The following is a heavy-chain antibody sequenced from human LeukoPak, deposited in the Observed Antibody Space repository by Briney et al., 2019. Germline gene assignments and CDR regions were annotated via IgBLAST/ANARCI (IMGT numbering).Heavy chain of an antibody. V-gene: IGHV3-53*01. CDR2: IYSGGST. J-gene: IGHJ6*03. Sequence: PGGSLRLSCAASGVIVSSNYMSWVRQAPGKGLECVSVIYSGGSTYYADSVKGRFTISRDSSKNTLFLQMNSLRVEDTALYYCASSSRRDQSDNHYYYMDVWGKGTAVTVSS. CDR1: GVIVSSNY. D-gene: IGHD1-1*01. CDR3: ASSSRRDQSDNHYYYMDV.